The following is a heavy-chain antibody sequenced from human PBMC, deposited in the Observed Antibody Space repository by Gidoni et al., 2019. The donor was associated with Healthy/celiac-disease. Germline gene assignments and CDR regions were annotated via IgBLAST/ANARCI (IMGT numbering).Heavy chain of an antibody. V-gene: IGHV1-2*02. D-gene: IGHD2-8*01. CDR1: GYTFTGYY. CDR2: INPNSGGT. CDR3: ARDKGYCTNGVCEDVWFDP. Sequence: QVQLVQSGAEVKKPGASVKVSCKASGYTFTGYYMHWVRQAPGQGLEWMGWINPNSGGTNYAQKFQGRVTMTRDTSISTAYMELSRLRSDDTAVYYCARDKGYCTNGVCEDVWFDPWGQGTLVTVSS. J-gene: IGHJ5*02.